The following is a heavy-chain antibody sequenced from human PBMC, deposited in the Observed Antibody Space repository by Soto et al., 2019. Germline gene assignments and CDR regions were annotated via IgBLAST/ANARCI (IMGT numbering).Heavy chain of an antibody. CDR3: AKDMGMVYAIHQFDY. D-gene: IGHD2-8*01. J-gene: IGHJ4*02. Sequence: GGSLRLSCAASGFTFSSYAMSWVRQAPGKGLEWVSAISGSGGSTYYANSVKGRFTISRDNSKNTLYLQMNSLRAEDTAVYYCAKDMGMVYAIHQFDYWGQGTLVTVSS. V-gene: IGHV3-23*01. CDR2: ISGSGGST. CDR1: GFTFSSYA.